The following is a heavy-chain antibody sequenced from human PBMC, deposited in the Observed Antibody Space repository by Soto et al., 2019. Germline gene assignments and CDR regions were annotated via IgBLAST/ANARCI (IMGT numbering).Heavy chain of an antibody. D-gene: IGHD2-2*01. CDR2: INPGDSDT. CDR1: GYSFSNYW. V-gene: IGHV5-51*01. Sequence: GESLKISCKGSGYSFSNYWIGWVRQMPGTGLEWMGIINPGDSDTTYSPSFQGQVTISVDMSISTAYLHLSSLKASDTAMYYCARQGPLLGYCESTSCHYDYWGQGTLVTVSS. CDR3: ARQGPLLGYCESTSCHYDY. J-gene: IGHJ4*02.